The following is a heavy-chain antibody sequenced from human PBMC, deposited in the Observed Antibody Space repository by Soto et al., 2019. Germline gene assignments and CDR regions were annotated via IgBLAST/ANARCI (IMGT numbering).Heavy chain of an antibody. Sequence: DTLSLTCAVYGGSVNAYYWNLIRQLPGKRLEWIGEINHTGGTHYTPALKSRVTMSVDTSTNQFSLRLSSVTAADTAIYYCATRITVFGLLIPPSDPGGQGTQVTVSS. CDR3: ATRITVFGLLIPPSDP. CDR1: GGSVNAYY. J-gene: IGHJ5*02. CDR2: INHTGGT. D-gene: IGHD3-3*01. V-gene: IGHV4-34*01.